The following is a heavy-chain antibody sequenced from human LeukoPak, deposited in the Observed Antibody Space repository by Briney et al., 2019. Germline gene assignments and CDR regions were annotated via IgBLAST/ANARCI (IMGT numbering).Heavy chain of an antibody. CDR2: INHSGST. CDR1: GGSFSGYY. D-gene: IGHD3-16*02. CDR3: ARPLGRHYYYYGMDV. Sequence: PSETLSLTCAVYGGSFSGYYWSWIRQPLGKGLEWIGEINHSGSTNYNPSLKSRVTISVDTSKNQFSLKLSSVTAADTAVYYCARPLGRHYYYYGMDVWGQGTTVTVSS. J-gene: IGHJ6*02. V-gene: IGHV4-34*01.